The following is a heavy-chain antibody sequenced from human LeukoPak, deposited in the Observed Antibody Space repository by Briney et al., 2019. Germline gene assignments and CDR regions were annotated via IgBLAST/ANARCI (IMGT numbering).Heavy chain of an antibody. CDR2: ISGRGGST. V-gene: IGHV3-23*01. D-gene: IGHD3-10*01. CDR1: GFTFSSYA. J-gene: IGHJ3*02. Sequence: RGSLRLSCAASGFTFSSYAMSWARQAPGKGLEWVSAISGRGGSTYYAGSVKGRFTISRDNSKNTLYLQMNSLRAEDTAVYYCAKDLAAVRGVIISAHAFDIWGQGTMVTVSS. CDR3: AKDLAAVRGVIISAHAFDI.